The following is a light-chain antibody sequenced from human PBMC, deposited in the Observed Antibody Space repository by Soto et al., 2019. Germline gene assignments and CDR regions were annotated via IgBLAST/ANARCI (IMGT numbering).Light chain of an antibody. CDR1: SSDVGGYNY. CDR2: EVS. CDR3: DSCTSSRAYV. J-gene: IGLJ1*01. Sequence: QSVLAQPASVSGSPGQSITISCTGTSSDVGGYNYVSWYQQQAGKAPKLIIHEVSNRPSGVSNRFSGSKSGNMASLTISGLQAEDEADYYCDSCTSSRAYVFGIGTKVTV. V-gene: IGLV2-14*01.